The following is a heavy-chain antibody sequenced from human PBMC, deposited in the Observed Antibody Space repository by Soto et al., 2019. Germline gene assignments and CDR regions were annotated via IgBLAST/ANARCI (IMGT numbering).Heavy chain of an antibody. Sequence: SETLSLTCTVSGIAISNDNYHWGWIRQPPGKGLEWIGSIFYTGNTYYKSSLESRITISVDTSKNQFSLNLRSVTAADTAVYYCVRLLDPLKYFDWMSHDYWGQGTLVTVSS. J-gene: IGHJ4*02. CDR2: IFYTGNT. CDR1: GIAISNDNYH. CDR3: VRLLDPLKYFDWMSHDY. V-gene: IGHV4-39*01. D-gene: IGHD3-9*01.